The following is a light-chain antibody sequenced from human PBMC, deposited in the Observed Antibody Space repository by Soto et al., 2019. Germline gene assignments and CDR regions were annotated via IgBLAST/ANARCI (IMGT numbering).Light chain of an antibody. V-gene: IGLV1-40*01. J-gene: IGLJ2*01. CDR3: QSYDRGLLGMV. CDR1: SSNIGANYD. Sequence: QSVLTQPPSVSGAPGQRVTISCTGSSSNIGANYDVHWYQQRPGTAPKLLIFGNSNRPSGVPDRFSGSKSDTSASLAITGLQSEDAADYYCQSYDRGLLGMVFGGGTKLTVL. CDR2: GNS.